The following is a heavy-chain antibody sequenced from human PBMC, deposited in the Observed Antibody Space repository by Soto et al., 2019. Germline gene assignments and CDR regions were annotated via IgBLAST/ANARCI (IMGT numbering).Heavy chain of an antibody. CDR3: AREGAAAEVGWFDP. J-gene: IGHJ5*02. V-gene: IGHV1-69*13. CDR2: IIPIFGTA. CDR1: GGTFSSYA. D-gene: IGHD6-13*01. Sequence: ASVKVSCKASGGTFSSYAISWVRQAPGQGLEWMGGIIPIFGTANYAQKFQGRVTITADESTSTAYMELSSLRSEDTAVYYCAREGAAAEVGWFDPWGQGXLVTVYS.